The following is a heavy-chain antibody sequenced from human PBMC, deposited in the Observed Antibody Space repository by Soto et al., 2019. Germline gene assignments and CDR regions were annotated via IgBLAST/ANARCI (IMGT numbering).Heavy chain of an antibody. V-gene: IGHV1-69*13. D-gene: IGHD2-21*02. Sequence: GASVKVSCKASGGTFSSYAISWVRQAPGQGLEWMGGIIPIFGTAKYAQKFQGRVTITADESTSTAYMELSSLRSEDTAVYYCARDHTPNCGGDCYSVQWYFDLWGRGTLVTVSS. CDR2: IIPIFGTA. J-gene: IGHJ2*01. CDR3: ARDHTPNCGGDCYSVQWYFDL. CDR1: GGTFSSYA.